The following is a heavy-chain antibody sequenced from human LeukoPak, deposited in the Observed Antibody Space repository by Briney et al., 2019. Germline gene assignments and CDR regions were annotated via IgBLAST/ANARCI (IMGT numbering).Heavy chain of an antibody. V-gene: IGHV3-23*01. D-gene: IGHD3-22*01. CDR1: AFTFSSYA. J-gene: IGHJ4*02. CDR3: ASPITMIVVADY. Sequence: GGSLRLSCVASAFTFSSYAMSWVRQAPGKGLEWVSAISGSGGSTYYADSVKGRFTISRDNSKNTLYLQMNSLRAEDTAVYYCASPITMIVVADYWGQGTLVTVSS. CDR2: ISGSGGST.